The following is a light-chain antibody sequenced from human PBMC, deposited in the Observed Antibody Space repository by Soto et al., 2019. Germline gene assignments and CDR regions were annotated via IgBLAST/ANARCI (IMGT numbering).Light chain of an antibody. CDR1: SSNIGAGYD. CDR3: QSYDSSLSGYV. CDR2: GNN. Sequence: QPVLTQPPSVSGAPGQRVTISCTGSSSNIGAGYDVYWYQQLPGTAPKLLIYGNNHRPSGVPDRFSGSKSGTSASLAITGLQFQDEADYYCQSYDSSLSGYVFGTGTKLTVL. J-gene: IGLJ1*01. V-gene: IGLV1-40*01.